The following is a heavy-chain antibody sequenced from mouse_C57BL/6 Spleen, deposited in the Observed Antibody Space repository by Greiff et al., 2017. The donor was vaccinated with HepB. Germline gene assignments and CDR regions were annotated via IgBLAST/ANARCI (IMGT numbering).Heavy chain of an antibody. CDR1: GYTFTSYW. CDR2: IDPSDSYT. CDR3: ALTAQATVSAWFAY. Sequence: QVQLQQPGAELVRPGTSVKLSCKASGYTFTSYWMHWVKQRPGQGLEWIGVIDPSDSYTNYNQKFKGKATLTVDTSSSTAYMQLSSLTSEDSAVYYCALTAQATVSAWFAYWGQGTLVTVSA. J-gene: IGHJ3*01. V-gene: IGHV1-59*01. D-gene: IGHD3-2*02.